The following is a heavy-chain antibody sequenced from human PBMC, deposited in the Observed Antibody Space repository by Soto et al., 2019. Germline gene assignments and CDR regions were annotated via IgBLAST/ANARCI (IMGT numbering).Heavy chain of an antibody. CDR2: ISAGNGNT. V-gene: IGHV1-3*01. D-gene: IGHD2-2*01. CDR3: ARDAYCSSTSCYDWFDP. CDR1: GYTFTSYG. J-gene: IGHJ5*02. Sequence: ASVKVSCKASGYTFTSYGMHWVRQAPGQRLEWMGWISAGNGNTKYSQKFQGRVTITRDTSASTAYMELSSLRSEDTAVYFCARDAYCSSTSCYDWFDPWGQGTLVTVSS.